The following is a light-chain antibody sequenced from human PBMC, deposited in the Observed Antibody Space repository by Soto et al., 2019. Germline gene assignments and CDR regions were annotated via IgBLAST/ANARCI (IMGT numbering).Light chain of an antibody. CDR1: QSVSSN. V-gene: IGKV3-15*01. CDR3: QQYNSWPPWT. J-gene: IGKJ1*01. CDR2: GAS. Sequence: EIVMTQSPATLSVSPGERATLSCRASQSVSSNLDWYQQKPGQAPRLLIYGASTRATGIPARFSGSGSGTEFTPTISSLQSEDFAVYYCQQYNSWPPWTFGQGTKVDIK.